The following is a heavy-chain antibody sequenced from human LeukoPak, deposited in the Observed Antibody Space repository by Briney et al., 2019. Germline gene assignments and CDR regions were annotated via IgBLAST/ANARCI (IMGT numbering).Heavy chain of an antibody. J-gene: IGHJ4*02. CDR1: GFMFSIYS. CDR3: ARAWGHSDSSGYYDY. V-gene: IGHV3-21*01. Sequence: PGGSLRLSCAASGFMFSIYSMVCVRQAPGKAREWVSSIISSSTYVFHADSVKGRFTISRDNAKNSLYLEMNSLRAEDSAVYYCARAWGHSDSSGYYDYWGQGTLLTVSS. CDR2: IISSSTYV. D-gene: IGHD3-22*01.